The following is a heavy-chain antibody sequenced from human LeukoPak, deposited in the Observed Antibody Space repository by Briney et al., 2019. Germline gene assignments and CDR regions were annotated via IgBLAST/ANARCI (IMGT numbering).Heavy chain of an antibody. D-gene: IGHD2-15*01. CDR2: MNPNSGNT. CDR3: ARAVVVAATGGDWFDP. CDR1: GYTFTSYD. J-gene: IGHJ5*02. Sequence: ASVKVSCKASGYTFTSYDINWVRQATGQGLEWMGWMNPNSGNTGYAQKFQGRVNITRNTSISTAYMELSSLRSEDTAVYYCARAVVVAATGGDWFDPWGQGTLVTVSS. V-gene: IGHV1-8*03.